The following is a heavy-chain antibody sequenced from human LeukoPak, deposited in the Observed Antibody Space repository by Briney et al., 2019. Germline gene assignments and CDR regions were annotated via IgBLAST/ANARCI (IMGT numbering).Heavy chain of an antibody. CDR1: GGTFSSYA. CDR3: ARLRFGELYIDY. D-gene: IGHD3-10*01. V-gene: IGHV1-69*13. Sequence: ASVKVSCKASGGTFSSYAISWVRQAPGQGLEWMGGIIPIFGTANYAQKFQGRVTITADESTSTAYMELSSLRSEDTAVYYCARLRFGELYIDYWGQGTLVTVSS. CDR2: IIPIFGTA. J-gene: IGHJ4*02.